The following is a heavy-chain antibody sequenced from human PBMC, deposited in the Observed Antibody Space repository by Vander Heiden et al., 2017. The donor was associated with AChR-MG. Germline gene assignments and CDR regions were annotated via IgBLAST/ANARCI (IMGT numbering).Heavy chain of an antibody. V-gene: IGHV3-23*01. CDR1: GFTFSSYA. Sequence: EVQLLESGGGLVQPGGSLRLSCAASGFTFSSYAMSWVRQAPGKGLEWVSAISGSGGSTYYADSVKGRFTISRDNSKNTLYLQMNSLRAEDTAVYYCAKDPRVVGRGYYGSGSYFDYWGQGTLVTVSS. CDR3: AKDPRVVGRGYYGSGSYFDY. D-gene: IGHD3-10*01. CDR2: ISGSGGST. J-gene: IGHJ4*02.